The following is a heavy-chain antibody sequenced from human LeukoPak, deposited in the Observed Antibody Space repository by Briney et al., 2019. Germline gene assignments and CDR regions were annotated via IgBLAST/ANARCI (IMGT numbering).Heavy chain of an antibody. Sequence: GASVEVSCKASGYTFTGYYMHWVRQAPGQGLEWMGWISAYNGNTNYAQKLQGRVTMTTDTSTSTAYMELRSLRSDDTAVYYCARGLTGLDAFDIWGQGTKVTVSS. CDR2: ISAYNGNT. V-gene: IGHV1-18*04. CDR1: GYTFTGYY. J-gene: IGHJ3*02. CDR3: ARGLTGLDAFDI. D-gene: IGHD7-27*01.